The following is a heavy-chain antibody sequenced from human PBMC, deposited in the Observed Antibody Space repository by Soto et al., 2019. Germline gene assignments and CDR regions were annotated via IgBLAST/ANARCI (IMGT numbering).Heavy chain of an antibody. Sequence: SETLSLTCTVSGGSISSNSYYWGWIRQSPGKGLEWIGSIYYSGSTYYSPPLNSRVTISVDTSNNQFSLKLTSVTATDTAVYSCARHSSGWYRFDYWGQGALVTISS. J-gene: IGHJ4*02. D-gene: IGHD6-19*01. CDR3: ARHSSGWYRFDY. CDR1: GGSISSNSYY. V-gene: IGHV4-39*01. CDR2: IYYSGST.